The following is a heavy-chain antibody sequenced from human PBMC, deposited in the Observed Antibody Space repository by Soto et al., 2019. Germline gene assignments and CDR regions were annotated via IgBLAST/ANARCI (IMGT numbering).Heavy chain of an antibody. CDR2: ISNNGGST. V-gene: IGHV3-64*05. D-gene: IGHD2-2*02. J-gene: IGHJ3*02. CDR1: VFSFSGYA. Sequence: GGSLRLSCSASVFSFSGYAMHLVRQAPGKGLEYVSGISNNGGSTYYADSVNGRFTISRDNSKNMLYVQMNSLRAEDTAVYYCVKALSARYNSARAFDIWGQGTMVTVSS. CDR3: VKALSARYNSARAFDI.